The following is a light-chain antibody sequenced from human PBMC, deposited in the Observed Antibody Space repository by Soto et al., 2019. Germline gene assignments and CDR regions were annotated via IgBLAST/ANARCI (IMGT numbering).Light chain of an antibody. CDR2: AAS. J-gene: IGKJ3*01. V-gene: IGKV1-6*01. CDR1: QGIRND. CDR3: QQFNNYPFT. Sequence: AIQMTQSPSSLSASVGDRVTITCRASQGIRNDLDWFQQKPGKAPKLLIYAASNLQSGVPARFSGSGSGTDFTLTISSLQPEDFATYYCQQFNNYPFTFGPGTKVDIK.